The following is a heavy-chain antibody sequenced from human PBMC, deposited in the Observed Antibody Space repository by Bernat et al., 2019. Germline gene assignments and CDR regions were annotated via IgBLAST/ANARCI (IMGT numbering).Heavy chain of an antibody. V-gene: IGHV1-58*01. J-gene: IGHJ4*02. CDR3: AAGYYYGSGSYYIPDY. D-gene: IGHD3-10*01. Sequence: QMQLVQSGPEVKKPGTSVKVSCKASGFTFTSSAVQWVRQARGQRLEWIGWIVVGSGNTNYAQKFQERVTITRDMSTNTAYMELSSLRSEDTAVYYCAAGYYYGSGSYYIPDYWGQGTLVTVSS. CDR2: IVVGSGNT. CDR1: GFTFTSSA.